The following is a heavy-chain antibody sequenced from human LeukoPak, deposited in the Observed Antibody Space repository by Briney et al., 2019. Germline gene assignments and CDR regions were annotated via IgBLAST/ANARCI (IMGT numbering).Heavy chain of an antibody. V-gene: IGHV1-69*06. CDR2: IIPIFGTA. Sequence: GASVKVSCRASGGTFSSYAISWVRQAPGQGLEWMGGIIPIFGTANYAQKFQGRVTITADKSTSTAYMELSSLRSEDTAVYYCARASYGGNSVGDAFDIWGQGTMVTVSS. CDR1: GGTFSSYA. CDR3: ARASYGGNSVGDAFDI. J-gene: IGHJ3*02. D-gene: IGHD4-23*01.